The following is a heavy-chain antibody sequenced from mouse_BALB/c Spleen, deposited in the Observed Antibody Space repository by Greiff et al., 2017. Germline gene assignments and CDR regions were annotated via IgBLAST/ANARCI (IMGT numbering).Heavy chain of an antibody. CDR1: GFTFSSYA. CDR2: ISSGGSYT. V-gene: IGHV5-9-4*01. Sequence: EVKLVESGGGLVKPGGSLKLSCAASGFTFSSYAMSWVRQSPEKRLEWVAEISSGGSYTYYPDTVTGRFTISRDNAKNTLYLEMSSLRSEDTAMYYCAREDGSSFGYWGQGTTLTVSS. D-gene: IGHD1-1*01. J-gene: IGHJ2*01. CDR3: AREDGSSFGY.